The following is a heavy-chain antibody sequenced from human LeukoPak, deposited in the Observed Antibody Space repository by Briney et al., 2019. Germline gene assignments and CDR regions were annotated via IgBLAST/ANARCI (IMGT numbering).Heavy chain of an antibody. CDR1: GGTFSSYA. CDR2: IIPILGIA. V-gene: IGHV1-69*04. CDR3: AKMSSNAGSVYYGMDV. D-gene: IGHD2-2*01. J-gene: IGHJ6*02. Sequence: SVKVSCKASGGTFSSYAISWVRQAPGQGLEWMGRIIPILGIANYAQKFQGRVTITADKSTSTAYMELSSLRSEDTAVYYCAKMSSNAGSVYYGMDVWGQGTTVTVSS.